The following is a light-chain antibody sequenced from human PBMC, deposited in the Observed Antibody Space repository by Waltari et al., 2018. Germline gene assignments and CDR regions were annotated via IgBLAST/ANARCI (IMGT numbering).Light chain of an antibody. Sequence: QSALTQPPSASGSPGQSVTLPCPGPSSALGGYNCFSWYQQPPGKAPNLMIYDVSKRPSGVPDRFSGSKSGNTAYLTVSGLQAEDEADYYCNSYAGSNSVLFGAGTKLTVL. CDR1: SSALGGYNC. CDR3: NSYAGSNSVL. V-gene: IGLV2-8*01. CDR2: DVS. J-gene: IGLJ2*01.